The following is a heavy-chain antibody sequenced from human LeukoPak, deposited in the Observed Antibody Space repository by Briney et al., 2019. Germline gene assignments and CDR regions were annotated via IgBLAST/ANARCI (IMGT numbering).Heavy chain of an antibody. CDR2: IKQDGSEK. Sequence: GGSLRLSCAASGFTFSSYWMSWVRQAPGKGLEWVATIKQDGSEKYYVDSVKGRFTISRDNAKNSLYLQMNSLRAEDTAVYYCARARIMITFGGVIADIFFDYWGQGTLVTVSS. V-gene: IGHV3-7*04. D-gene: IGHD3-16*02. CDR3: ARARIMITFGGVIADIFFDY. J-gene: IGHJ4*02. CDR1: GFTFSSYW.